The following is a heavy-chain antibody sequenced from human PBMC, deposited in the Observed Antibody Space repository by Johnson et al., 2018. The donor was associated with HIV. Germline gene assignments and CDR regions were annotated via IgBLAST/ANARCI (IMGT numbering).Heavy chain of an antibody. CDR3: ARDPYYYDSSGYYYGNDAFDI. CDR2: ISSSGSTI. D-gene: IGHD3-22*01. Sequence: QVQLVESGGGVVQPGGSLRLSCAASGFTVSSNYMNWVRQAPGKGLEWVSYISSSGSTIYYADSVKGRFTISRDNAKNSLYLQMNSLRAEDTAVYYCARDPYYYDSSGYYYGNDAFDIWGQGTMVTVSS. CDR1: GFTVSSNY. J-gene: IGHJ3*02. V-gene: IGHV3-11*04.